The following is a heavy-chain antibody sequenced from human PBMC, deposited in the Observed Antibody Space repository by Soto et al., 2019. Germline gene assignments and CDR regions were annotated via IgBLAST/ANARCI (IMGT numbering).Heavy chain of an antibody. J-gene: IGHJ6*02. CDR1: GGPISSSNW. Sequence: SETLSLTCAVSGGPISSSNWWSWVRQPPGKGLEWIGDIYHSGSTNYNPSLKSRVTISVDTSKNQFSLKLSSVTAADTAVYYCARTPLLWFGELHYYYYGMDVWGQGTTVTVSS. V-gene: IGHV4-4*02. CDR2: IYHSGST. D-gene: IGHD3-10*01. CDR3: ARTPLLWFGELHYYYYGMDV.